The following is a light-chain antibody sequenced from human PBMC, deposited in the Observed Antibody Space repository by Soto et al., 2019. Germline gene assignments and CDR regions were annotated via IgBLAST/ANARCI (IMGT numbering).Light chain of an antibody. Sequence: QSALTQPASVSGSPGQTITISCTGTSSDVGGYDYVSWHQQHPGKAPKLMIYDVSKRPSGVSNRFSGSKSGNTASLTISGLQAEDEADYYCSSNRGSTGVFGTGTKVTVL. CDR3: SSNRGSTGV. J-gene: IGLJ1*01. CDR2: DVS. CDR1: SSDVGGYDY. V-gene: IGLV2-14*01.